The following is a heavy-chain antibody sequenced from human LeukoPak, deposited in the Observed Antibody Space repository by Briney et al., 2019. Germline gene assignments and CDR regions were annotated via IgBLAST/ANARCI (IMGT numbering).Heavy chain of an antibody. CDR2: ISGSGDVT. J-gene: IGHJ4*02. V-gene: IGHV3-23*01. CDR1: GFTFNSYA. Sequence: GSLRLSRAASGFTFNSYAMTWVRQAPGKGLEWIPGISGSGDVTYYADSVKGRFTLSRDDSKNTLFLQMDSLRAEDTAVYYCAKGNGRTAAAAPFDYWGQGTLVTISS. D-gene: IGHD6-13*01. CDR3: AKGNGRTAAAAPFDY.